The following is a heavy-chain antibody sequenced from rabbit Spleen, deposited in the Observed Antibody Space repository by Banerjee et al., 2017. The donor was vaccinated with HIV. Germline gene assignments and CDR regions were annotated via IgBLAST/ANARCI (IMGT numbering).Heavy chain of an antibody. CDR1: GFSFSSRYY. CDR3: VRNSGWGVSYFTL. D-gene: IGHD4-1*01. Sequence: QSLEESGGDLVKPGASLTLTCTASGFSFSSRYYTCWVRQAPGKGLEWIGYIDPIFGGTYYASWVNGRFTISSHNAQNTLFLQLNSLTVADTATYFCVRNSGWGVSYFTLWGPGTLVTVS. J-gene: IGHJ4*01. V-gene: IGHV1S40*01. CDR2: IDPIFGGT.